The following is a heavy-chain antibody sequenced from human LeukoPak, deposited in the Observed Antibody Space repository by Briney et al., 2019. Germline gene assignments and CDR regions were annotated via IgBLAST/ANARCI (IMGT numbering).Heavy chain of an antibody. CDR1: GASISSYY. V-gene: IGHV4-59*08. CDR3: ARHANYYGSGSYLDWFDP. Sequence: NPSETLSLTCTVSGASISSYYWSWIRQPPGKGLEWIGYIYYSGSTNYNPSLKSRVTMSVDTSKNQFSLKLSSVTAADTAVYYCARHANYYGSGSYLDWFDPWGQGTLLTVSS. J-gene: IGHJ5*02. CDR2: IYYSGST. D-gene: IGHD3-10*01.